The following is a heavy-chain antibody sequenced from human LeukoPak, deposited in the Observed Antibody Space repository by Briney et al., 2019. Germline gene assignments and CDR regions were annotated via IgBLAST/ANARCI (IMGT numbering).Heavy chain of an antibody. CDR2: MNPNSGNT. CDR1: GYTFTSYD. CDR3: ARGPRVGGSRKNWFDP. Sequence: ASVKVSCKASGYTFTSYDINWVRQATGQGLEWMGWMNPNSGNTGYAQKFQGRVTMTRNTSISTAYMELSSLRSEDTAVYYCARGPRVGGSRKNWFDPWGQGTLVTVSS. J-gene: IGHJ5*02. V-gene: IGHV1-8*01. D-gene: IGHD1-14*01.